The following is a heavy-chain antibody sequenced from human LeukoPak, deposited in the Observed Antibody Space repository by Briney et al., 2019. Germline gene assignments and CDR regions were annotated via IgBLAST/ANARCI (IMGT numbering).Heavy chain of an antibody. D-gene: IGHD2-15*01. Sequence: GGSLRLSCAASGFTFSDYYMSWIRQAPGKGLEWVSYISSSGSTIYYADSVKGRFTISRDNAKNSLYLQMNSLRAEDTAVYYCARDRDFCLTSGGSCYSRYYYYYGMDVWGQGTTVTVSS. CDR2: ISSSGSTI. V-gene: IGHV3-11*01. CDR3: ARDRDFCLTSGGSCYSRYYYYYGMDV. J-gene: IGHJ6*02. CDR1: GFTFSDYY.